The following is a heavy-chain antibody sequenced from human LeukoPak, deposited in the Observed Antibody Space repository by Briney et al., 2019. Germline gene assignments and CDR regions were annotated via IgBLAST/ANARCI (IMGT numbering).Heavy chain of an antibody. V-gene: IGHV3-7*03. CDR2: IKQDGSEK. CDR3: ARDSRGIAAAGIYYYYYMDV. Sequence: GGSLRLSCAASGFTFSSYWMIWVRQAPGKGLEWVANIKQDGSEKYYVDSVKGRFTISRDNSKNSLYLQMNSLRAEDTAVYYCARDSRGIAAAGIYYYYYMDVWGKGTTVTVSS. J-gene: IGHJ6*03. CDR1: GFTFSSYW. D-gene: IGHD6-13*01.